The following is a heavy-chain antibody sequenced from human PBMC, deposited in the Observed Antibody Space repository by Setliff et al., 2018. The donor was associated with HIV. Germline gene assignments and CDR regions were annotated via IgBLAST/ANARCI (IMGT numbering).Heavy chain of an antibody. V-gene: IGHV3-48*01. Sequence: PWGSLRLSCAASGFTFSSYSMNWVRQAPGKGLEWVSYISSSSSTIYYADSVKGRFTISRDNAKNSLYLQMNSLRAEDTAVYYCARGTGRGYSYGYGLDYWGQGTLVTVSS. J-gene: IGHJ4*02. CDR3: ARGTGRGYSYGYGLDY. CDR1: GFTFSSYS. CDR2: ISSSSSTI. D-gene: IGHD5-18*01.